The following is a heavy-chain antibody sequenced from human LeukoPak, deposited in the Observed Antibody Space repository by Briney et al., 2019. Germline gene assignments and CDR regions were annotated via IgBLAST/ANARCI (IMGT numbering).Heavy chain of an antibody. CDR3: ARGVGRVVVITSCWFDP. J-gene: IGHJ5*02. V-gene: IGHV4-34*01. D-gene: IGHD3-22*01. CDR2: INHSGST. CDR1: GGSFSGYY. Sequence: SETLSLTCAVYGGSFSGYYWSWIRQPPGKGLEWIGEINHSGSTNYNPSLKSRVTISVDTSKNQFSLKLSSVTAADTAVYYCARGVGRVVVITSCWFDPWGQGTLVTVSS.